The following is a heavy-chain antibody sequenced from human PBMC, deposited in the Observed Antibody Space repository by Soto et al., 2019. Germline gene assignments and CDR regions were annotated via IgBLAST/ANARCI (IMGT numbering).Heavy chain of an antibody. D-gene: IGHD3-22*01. Sequence: GGSLRLSCAASGFTFSSYAMHWVRQAPGKGLEYVSAISSNGGSTYYANSVKGRFTISRDNSKNTLYLQMGSLRAEDMAVYYCARGNDYYDSSGSYYYYYYGMDVWGQGTTVTVSS. V-gene: IGHV3-64*01. CDR3: ARGNDYYDSSGSYYYYYYGMDV. CDR1: GFTFSSYA. J-gene: IGHJ6*02. CDR2: ISSNGGST.